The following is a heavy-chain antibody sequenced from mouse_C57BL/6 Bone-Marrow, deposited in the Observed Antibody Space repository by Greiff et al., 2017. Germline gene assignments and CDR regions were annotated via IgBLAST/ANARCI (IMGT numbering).Heavy chain of an antibody. CDR1: GFSLTSYG. D-gene: IGHD1-1*01. CDR3: DNPDGSSYPHCYFDV. J-gene: IGHJ1*03. Sequence: QVQLQQSGPGLVQPSQSLSITCTVSGFSLTSYGVHWVRQSPGKGLEWLGVIWRGGSTDYNAAFMSRLSITKDNSKNQVVVKMNRLQAEDTAIYYWDNPDGSSYPHCYFDVWGTGTTVTVSS. CDR2: IWRGGST. V-gene: IGHV2-5*01.